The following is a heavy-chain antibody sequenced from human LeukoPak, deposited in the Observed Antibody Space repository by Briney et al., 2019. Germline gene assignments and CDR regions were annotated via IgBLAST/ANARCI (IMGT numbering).Heavy chain of an antibody. CDR1: GFTFSSYN. V-gene: IGHV3-21*01. CDR2: ITSSGIYT. J-gene: IGHJ6*03. Sequence: GGSLRLSCAASGFTFSSYNMNWVRQAPGKGLEWVASITSSGIYTFYADSVKGRFTISRDNAKNSLYLQMNRLRAEDTAIYYCARDPYDGNYGDSYYYYMDVWGKGTTVTISS. CDR3: ARDPYDGNYGDSYYYYMDV. D-gene: IGHD1-7*01.